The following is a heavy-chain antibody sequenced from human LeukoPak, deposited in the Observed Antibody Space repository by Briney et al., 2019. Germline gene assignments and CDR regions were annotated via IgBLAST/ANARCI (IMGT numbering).Heavy chain of an antibody. V-gene: IGHV1-2*02. CDR3: ARERGYYYDNEG. J-gene: IGHJ4*02. CDR2: INPNNGGT. Sequence: ASVKVSCKASGYTFTGYYMHWVRQAPGQGLEWMGWINPNNGGTRYAQKFQGRVTMTRDTSISTVYMELSRLTSDDTAVYSCARERGYYYDNEGWGQGTLVTVSS. CDR1: GYTFTGYY. D-gene: IGHD3-22*01.